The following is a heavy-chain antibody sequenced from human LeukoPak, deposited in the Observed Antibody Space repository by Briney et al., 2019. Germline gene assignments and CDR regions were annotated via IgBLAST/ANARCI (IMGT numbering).Heavy chain of an antibody. D-gene: IGHD2-2*01. CDR2: IGSSGTTT. CDR3: AKSEDIVVVPAAIGLDY. Sequence: GGSLRLSCAASGFTFSIYSMNWVRQAPGRGLEWLPYIGSSGTTTYYADSVKGRFTISRDNSKNTLYLQMNSLRAEDTAVYYCAKSEDIVVVPAAIGLDYWGQGTLVTVSS. V-gene: IGHV3-48*01. CDR1: GFTFSIYS. J-gene: IGHJ4*02.